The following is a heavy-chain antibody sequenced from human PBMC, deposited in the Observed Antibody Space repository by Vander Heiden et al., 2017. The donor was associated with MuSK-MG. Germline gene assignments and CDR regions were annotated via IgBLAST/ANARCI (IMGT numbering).Heavy chain of an antibody. Sequence: QVTLKESGPVLVKPTETLTLTCTVSGFSFSVARMGVSWIRQPPGKALEWLAHIFANDEKSYSTSLMSRLTISKDSSKSQVVLIMTNMDPVDTATYYCARRIWRYYFDYWGQGTLVTVSS. CDR3: ARRIWRYYFDY. D-gene: IGHD3-10*01. V-gene: IGHV2-26*01. CDR2: IFANDEK. J-gene: IGHJ4*02. CDR1: GFSFSVARMG.